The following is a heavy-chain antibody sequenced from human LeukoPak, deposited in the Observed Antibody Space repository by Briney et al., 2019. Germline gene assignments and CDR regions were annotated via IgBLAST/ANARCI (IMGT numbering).Heavy chain of an antibody. CDR3: ARDLIGGKFDY. D-gene: IGHD4-23*01. CDR2: LSYDGSQK. Sequence: SGGSLRLSCAASGFTFSNYGMHWVRQAPGKGLEWVAVLSYDGSQKYYADSVKGRFTISRDNSKNTVYLQMKSLRAEDTAVYYCARDLIGGKFDYWGQGTLVTVSS. J-gene: IGHJ4*02. CDR1: GFTFSNYG. V-gene: IGHV3-30*03.